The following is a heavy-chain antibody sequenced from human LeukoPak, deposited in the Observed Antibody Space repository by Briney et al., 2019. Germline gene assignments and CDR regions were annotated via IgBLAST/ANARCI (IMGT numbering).Heavy chain of an antibody. Sequence: GGCLRLSCAASGFTFSSYEMNWVRQAPGKGLEWVSYMSSSGSTIYYADSVKGRFTISRDNARNSLYLQMNSLRAEDTAVYYCARDNYDSSGPYYFDYWGQGTLVTVSS. CDR2: MSSSGSTI. V-gene: IGHV3-48*03. D-gene: IGHD3-22*01. CDR1: GFTFSSYE. CDR3: ARDNYDSSGPYYFDY. J-gene: IGHJ4*02.